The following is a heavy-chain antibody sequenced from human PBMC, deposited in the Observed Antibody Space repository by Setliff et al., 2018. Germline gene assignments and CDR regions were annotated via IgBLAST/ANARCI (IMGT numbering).Heavy chain of an antibody. J-gene: IGHJ4*02. CDR3: ARDVQGGGHPEN. D-gene: IGHD2-15*01. CDR2: IYGGGYT. CDR1: GLTVSSRY. Sequence: GESLNISCADSGLTVSSRYMSWVRQAPGKGLELVSIIYGGGYTNHADSVKGRFTISRDNSKNTLYLQMNSLRAEDTALYYCARDVQGGGHPENWGQGTLVTVSS. V-gene: IGHV3-53*01.